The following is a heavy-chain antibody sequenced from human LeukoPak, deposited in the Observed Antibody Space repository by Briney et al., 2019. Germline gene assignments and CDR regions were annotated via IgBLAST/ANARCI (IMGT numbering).Heavy chain of an antibody. CDR1: GFSLSTSGVG. CDR2: IYWNDDK. CDR3: AHRAGCSSTSCFYFDY. D-gene: IGHD2-2*01. Sequence: SGPTLVNPTQTLTLTCTFSGFSLSTSGVGVGWIRQPPGKALEWLALIYWNDDKRYSPSLKSRLTITKDTSKNQVALTMTNMDPVDTATYYCAHRAGCSSTSCFYFDYWGQGTLVTVSS. J-gene: IGHJ4*02. V-gene: IGHV2-5*01.